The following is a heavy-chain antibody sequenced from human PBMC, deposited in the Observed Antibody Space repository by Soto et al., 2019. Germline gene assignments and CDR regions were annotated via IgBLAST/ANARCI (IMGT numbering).Heavy chain of an antibody. J-gene: IGHJ4*02. Sequence: PGGSLRLSCVASGFAFSSFGMHWARQAPGKGLEWVAIIWYDGSDKYYGDSVKGRFTISRDNSKNTLFLQMNSLRAEDTAVYHCAFGNLSYYFDYWGQGTPVTVSS. CDR3: AFGNLSYYFDY. D-gene: IGHD3-16*01. CDR2: IWYDGSDK. V-gene: IGHV3-33*01. CDR1: GFAFSSFG.